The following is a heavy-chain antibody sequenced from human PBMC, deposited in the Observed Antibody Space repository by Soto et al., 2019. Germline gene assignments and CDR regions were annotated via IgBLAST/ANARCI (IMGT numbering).Heavy chain of an antibody. V-gene: IGHV3-13*01. CDR2: IGTAGDT. D-gene: IGHD3-10*01. J-gene: IGHJ6*02. CDR1: GFTFSSYD. Sequence: GGSLRLSCAASGFTFSSYDMHWVRQATGKGLEWVSAIGTAGDTYYPGSVKGRFTISRENAKNSLYLQMNSLRAGDTAVYYCARALHGSGSYNYYYYGMDVWGHGTTVTVSS. CDR3: ARALHGSGSYNYYYYGMDV.